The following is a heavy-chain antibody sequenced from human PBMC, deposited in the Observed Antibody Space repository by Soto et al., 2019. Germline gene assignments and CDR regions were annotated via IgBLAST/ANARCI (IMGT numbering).Heavy chain of an antibody. J-gene: IGHJ4*02. V-gene: IGHV3-30*03. Sequence: QVQLVESGGGVVQPGRSLRLSCAASGFTFSSYDMHWVRQAPGKGLEWVAVISYDGSNKYYADSVKGRFTISRDNSKNTLYLQMNSLRAEDTAVYYCARWFGAFDYWGQGTLVTVST. CDR2: ISYDGSNK. CDR1: GFTFSSYD. CDR3: ARWFGAFDY. D-gene: IGHD3-10*01.